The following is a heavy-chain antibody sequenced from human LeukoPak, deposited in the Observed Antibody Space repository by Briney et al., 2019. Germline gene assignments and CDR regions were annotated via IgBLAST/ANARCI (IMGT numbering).Heavy chain of an antibody. V-gene: IGHV3-30*02. CDR3: VKDTGRGDF. D-gene: IGHD1-14*01. J-gene: IGHJ4*02. CDR2: LHNDETEI. CDR1: GVIFSNYG. Sequence: GGSLRLSCAASGVIFSNYGMYWVRQAPGKGLEWLAFLHNDETEIYYADSVKGRFTISRDNSKNTLYLQMSSLRDEDTAVYYCVKDTGRGDFWGQGTQVTVSS.